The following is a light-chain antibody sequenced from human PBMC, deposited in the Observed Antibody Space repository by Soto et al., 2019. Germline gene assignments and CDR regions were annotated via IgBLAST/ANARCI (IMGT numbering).Light chain of an antibody. Sequence: DIQMTQSPSSVSASVGDRVTITCRASQAISSWLAWYRQKPGKAPKLLIYSASSLQSGVPSRFSGSGSGTDFTLTISSLQPEAFANYYCQQANSFPWTFRQGTKVEIK. CDR3: QQANSFPWT. CDR1: QAISSW. CDR2: SAS. J-gene: IGKJ1*01. V-gene: IGKV1-12*01.